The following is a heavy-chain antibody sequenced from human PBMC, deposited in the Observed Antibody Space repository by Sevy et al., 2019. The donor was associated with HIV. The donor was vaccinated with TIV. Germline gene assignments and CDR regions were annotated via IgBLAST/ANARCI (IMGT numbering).Heavy chain of an antibody. CDR3: ARDSDRSSYFAD. Sequence: GGSLSLSCAASGFSLSSNWMSWVRQAPGKGLEWLVNIKQDGSEKFYVDSVKGRFTISRDNAMNSLFLDMHSLRVEDTAIYFCARDSDRSSYFADWGQGTLVTVSS. J-gene: IGHJ4*02. V-gene: IGHV3-7*03. D-gene: IGHD6-13*01. CDR2: IKQDGSEK. CDR1: GFSLSSNW.